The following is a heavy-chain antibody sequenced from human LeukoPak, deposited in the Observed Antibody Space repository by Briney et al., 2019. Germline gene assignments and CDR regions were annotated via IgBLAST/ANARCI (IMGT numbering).Heavy chain of an antibody. V-gene: IGHV3-20*04. CDR1: GFTFDAFG. D-gene: IGHD7-27*01. Sequence: GGSLRLSCAASGFTFDAFGMTWVRQAPGKGLEWVSAIRGDAGSTGYADSVKGRFTISRDNAKNSLYLQMNSLRVEDTALYYCARGWGWGSRNYFYKWGQGTLVTVSS. CDR3: ARGWGWGSRNYFYK. J-gene: IGHJ4*02. CDR2: IRGDAGST.